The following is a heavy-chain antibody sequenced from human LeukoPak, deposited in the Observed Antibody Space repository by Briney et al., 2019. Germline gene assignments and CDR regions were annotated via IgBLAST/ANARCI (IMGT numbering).Heavy chain of an antibody. Sequence: GGSLTLSCAASGFTFYDYAMHWLRHAPGKGLEWVSGISWNSGSIVYVDSVKGRFTISRDNAKNSLYLQMNSLRAEDTALYYCVKDIKPATDAFDIWGQGTMVTVSS. CDR2: ISWNSGSI. J-gene: IGHJ3*02. CDR1: GFTFYDYA. D-gene: IGHD2-15*01. V-gene: IGHV3-9*01. CDR3: VKDIKPATDAFDI.